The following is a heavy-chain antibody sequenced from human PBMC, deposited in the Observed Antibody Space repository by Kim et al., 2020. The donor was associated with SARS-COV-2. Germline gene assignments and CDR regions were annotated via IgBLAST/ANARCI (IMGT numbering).Heavy chain of an antibody. Sequence: SETLSLTCAVSGGSISSSNWWSWVRQPPGKGLEWIGEIYHSGSTNYNPSLKSRVTISVDKSKNQFSLKLSSVTAADTAVYYCARGEYSGSWSYYYYGMDVWGQGTTVTVSS. CDR1: GGSISSSNW. V-gene: IGHV4-4*02. J-gene: IGHJ6*02. CDR3: ARGEYSGSWSYYYYGMDV. D-gene: IGHD1-26*01. CDR2: IYHSGST.